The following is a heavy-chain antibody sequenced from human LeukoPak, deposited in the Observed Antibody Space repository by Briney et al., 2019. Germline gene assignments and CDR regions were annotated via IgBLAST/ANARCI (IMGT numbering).Heavy chain of an antibody. Sequence: GGSLRLSCAASGFTFSNYAMSWVRQAPGKGVEWVSTLSGTCGSTYYADSVKGRFTISRDNSKNTLYLQVSSLRAEDTAVYYCVKDPDPRYCSSTSCSPIWGQGTMVTVSS. J-gene: IGHJ3*02. V-gene: IGHV3-23*01. CDR2: LSGTCGST. CDR1: GFTFSNYA. CDR3: VKDPDPRYCSSTSCSPI. D-gene: IGHD2-2*01.